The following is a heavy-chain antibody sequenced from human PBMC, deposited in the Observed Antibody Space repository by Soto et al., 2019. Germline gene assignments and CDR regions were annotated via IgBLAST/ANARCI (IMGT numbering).Heavy chain of an antibody. D-gene: IGHD6-13*01. V-gene: IGHV3-23*01. Sequence: EVQLLESGGGLVQPGGSLRLSGPASGLPLTNYPVPWFRQVPGRGLEWVSTISGSGGSTYYADSVKGRFTISRDNSKNTLYLQMNSLRAEDTAVYYCAKDQGSSWYEIDYWGQGTLVTVSS. CDR3: AKDQGSSWYEIDY. J-gene: IGHJ4*02. CDR2: ISGSGGST. CDR1: GLPLTNYP.